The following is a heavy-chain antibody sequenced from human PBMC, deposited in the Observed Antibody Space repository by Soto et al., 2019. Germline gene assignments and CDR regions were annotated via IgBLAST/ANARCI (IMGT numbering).Heavy chain of an antibody. D-gene: IGHD3-22*01. J-gene: IGHJ6*02. CDR3: SSGLEHYYYGMDV. CDR1: GGSISSGDYY. Sequence: QVQLQESGPGLVKPSQTLSLTCTVSGGSISSGDYYWSWIRQPPGKGLEWIGYIYYSGSTYYNPSLQSRVTXSXDXXKNQFSLKLSSVTAADTAVYYCSSGLEHYYYGMDVWGQGTTVTVSS. CDR2: IYYSGST. V-gene: IGHV4-30-4*01.